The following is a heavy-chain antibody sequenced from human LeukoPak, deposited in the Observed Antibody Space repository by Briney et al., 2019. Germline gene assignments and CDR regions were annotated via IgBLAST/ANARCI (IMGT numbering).Heavy chain of an antibody. CDR1: GGSISSGSYY. CDR3: ARGYYGSGFMDV. J-gene: IGHJ6*03. CDR2: IYTSGST. V-gene: IGHV4-61*02. Sequence: TTSETLSLTCTVSGGSISSGSYYWSWIRQPAGKGLEWIGRIYTSGSTNYNPSLKSRVTISVDTSKNQFSLKPSSVTAADTAVYYCARGYYGSGFMDVWGKGTTVTVSS. D-gene: IGHD3-10*01.